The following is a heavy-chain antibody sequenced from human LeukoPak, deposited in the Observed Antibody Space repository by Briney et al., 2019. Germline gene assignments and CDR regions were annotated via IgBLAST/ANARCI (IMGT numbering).Heavy chain of an antibody. CDR3: ARHDSSGYHFDY. Sequence: GESLKISCKASGYTFTSHWIGWVRQMPGKGLEWMGIIYPGDSDTRYSPSFQGQVTVSADKSINTAYLEWSSLRASDTAIYYCARHDSSGYHFDYWGQGTLVTVSS. D-gene: IGHD3-22*01. CDR1: GYTFTSHW. CDR2: IYPGDSDT. J-gene: IGHJ4*02. V-gene: IGHV5-51*01.